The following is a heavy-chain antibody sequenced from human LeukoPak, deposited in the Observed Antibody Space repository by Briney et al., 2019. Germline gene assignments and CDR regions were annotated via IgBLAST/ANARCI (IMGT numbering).Heavy chain of an antibody. Sequence: GGSLRLSCAASGDTFGRYWMSWVRQAPGKGLEWVSSITSSSSYIYYADSVKGRFTISRDNAKNSLYLQMNSLRAEDTAVYYCARGRSGWYHNFDYWGQGTLVTVSS. D-gene: IGHD6-19*01. J-gene: IGHJ4*02. V-gene: IGHV3-21*01. CDR2: ITSSSSYI. CDR1: GDTFGRYW. CDR3: ARGRSGWYHNFDY.